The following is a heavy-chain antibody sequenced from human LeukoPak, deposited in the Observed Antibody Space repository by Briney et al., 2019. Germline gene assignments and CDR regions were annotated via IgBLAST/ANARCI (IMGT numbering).Heavy chain of an antibody. D-gene: IGHD3-9*01. CDR2: IRYDGSNK. V-gene: IGHV3-30*02. Sequence: GGSLRLSCAASGFTFSSYAMHWVRQAPGKGLEWVAFIRYDGSNKYYADSVKGRFTISRDNSKNTLYLQMNSLRAEDTAVYYCAKDLSYGILTGYHDYWGQGTLVTVSS. J-gene: IGHJ4*02. CDR3: AKDLSYGILTGYHDY. CDR1: GFTFSSYA.